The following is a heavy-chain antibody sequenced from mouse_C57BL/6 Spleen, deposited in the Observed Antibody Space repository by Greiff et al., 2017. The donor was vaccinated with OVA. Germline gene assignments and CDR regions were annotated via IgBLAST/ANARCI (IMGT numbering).Heavy chain of an antibody. V-gene: IGHV5-6*01. Sequence: EVQVVESGGDLVKPGGSLKLSCAASGFTFSSYGMSWVRQTPDKRLEWVATISSGGSYTYYPDSVKGRFTISRDNAKNTLYLQMSSLKSEDTAMYYCARSYYGSSLYAMDYWGQGTSVTVSS. J-gene: IGHJ4*01. D-gene: IGHD1-1*01. CDR3: ARSYYGSSLYAMDY. CDR1: GFTFSSYG. CDR2: ISSGGSYT.